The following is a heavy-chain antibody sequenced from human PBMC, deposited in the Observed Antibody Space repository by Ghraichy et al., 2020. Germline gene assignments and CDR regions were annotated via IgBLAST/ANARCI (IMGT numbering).Heavy chain of an antibody. D-gene: IGHD5-12*01. V-gene: IGHV4-59*01. CDR1: GGSISSYY. J-gene: IGHJ5*02. Sequence: SETLSLTCTVSGGSISSYYWSWIRQPPGKGLEWIGYIYYSGSTNYNPFLKSRVTISVDTSKNQFSLKLSSVTAADTAVYYCARDEYSGYDLRWFDPWGQGTLVTVSS. CDR2: IYYSGST. CDR3: ARDEYSGYDLRWFDP.